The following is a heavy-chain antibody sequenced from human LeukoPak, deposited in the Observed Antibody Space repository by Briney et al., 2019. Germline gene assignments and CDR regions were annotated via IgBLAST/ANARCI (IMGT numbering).Heavy chain of an antibody. CDR1: GGSFSGYY. J-gene: IGHJ4*02. V-gene: IGHV4-59*10. CDR3: ARNEAPGGTPFDY. Sequence: PSETLSLTCAVYGGSFSGYYWSWIRQPPGKGLEWIGRIYTSGSTNYNPSLKSRVTMSVDTSKNQFSLKLSSVTAADTAVYYCARNEAPGGTPFDYWGQGTLVTVSS. CDR2: IYTSGST. D-gene: IGHD2-15*01.